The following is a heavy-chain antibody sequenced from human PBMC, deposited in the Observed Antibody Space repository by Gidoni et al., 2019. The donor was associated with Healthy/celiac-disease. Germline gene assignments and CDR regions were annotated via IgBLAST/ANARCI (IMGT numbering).Heavy chain of an antibody. J-gene: IGHJ1*01. V-gene: IGHV3-11*01. CDR2: SSSSGSTI. CDR1: GFTFSDYY. D-gene: IGHD4-17*01. Sequence: QVQLVESGGGLVKPGGSLRLSCAASGFTFSDYYMRWIRQAPGKGLEWVSYSSSSGSTIYYADSVKGRFTISRDNAKNSLYLQMNSLRAEDTAVYYCARGRDPVQLRARSTEYFQHWGQGTLVTVSS. CDR3: ARGRDPVQLRARSTEYFQH.